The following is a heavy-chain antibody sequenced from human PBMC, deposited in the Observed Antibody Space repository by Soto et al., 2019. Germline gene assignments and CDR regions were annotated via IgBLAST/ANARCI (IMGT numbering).Heavy chain of an antibody. CDR2: IDPSDSYT. CDR3: ARHISPIWFGEISSAFDY. J-gene: IGHJ4*02. CDR1: GYSFTSYW. D-gene: IGHD3-10*01. V-gene: IGHV5-10-1*01. Sequence: PGESLKISCKGSGYSFTSYWISWVRQMPGKGLEWMGRIDPSDSYTNYSPSFQGHVTISADKSISTAYLQWSSLKASDTAMYYCARHISPIWFGEISSAFDYWGQGTLVTVSS.